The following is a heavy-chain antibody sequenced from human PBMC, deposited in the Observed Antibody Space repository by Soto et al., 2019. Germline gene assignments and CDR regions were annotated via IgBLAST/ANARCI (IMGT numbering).Heavy chain of an antibody. D-gene: IGHD3-10*01. CDR3: ASGYGVFSAYYCGMDV. J-gene: IGHJ6*02. CDR2: MNPNSGNT. CDR1: GYTFTSYD. Sequence: ASVKVSCKASGYTFTSYDINWVRQATGQGLEWMGWMNPNSGNTGYAQKFKGRVTMTRNTSISTAYMELSSLRSEDTAVYYCASGYGVFSAYYCGMDVWGQGTTVTVSS. V-gene: IGHV1-8*01.